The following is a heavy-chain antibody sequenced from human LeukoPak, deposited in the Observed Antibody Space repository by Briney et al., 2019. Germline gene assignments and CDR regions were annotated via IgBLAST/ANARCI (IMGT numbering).Heavy chain of an antibody. CDR2: MNPNSGNT. CDR3: ARGALGSSSSKEDFDY. CDR1: GYTFTSYD. J-gene: IGHJ4*02. D-gene: IGHD6-6*01. Sequence: ASVKVSCKASGYTFTSYDINWVRQATGQGLEWMGWMNPNSGNTGYAQKFQGIVTMTRNTSISTAYMELSSLRSEDTAVYYCARGALGSSSSKEDFDYWGQGTLVTVSS. V-gene: IGHV1-8*01.